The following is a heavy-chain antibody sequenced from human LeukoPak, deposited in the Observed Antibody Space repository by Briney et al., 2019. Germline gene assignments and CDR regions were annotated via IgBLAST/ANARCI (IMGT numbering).Heavy chain of an antibody. CDR2: ISSSSSAI. Sequence: GGSLRLSCAASGFTFSSYSMNWVRQAPGKGLEWVSYISSSSSAIYYADSVKGRFTISRDNAKSSLYLQMNSLRDKGTAVYYCARADRWLQLDYWGQGTLVTVSS. V-gene: IGHV3-48*02. CDR1: GFTFSSYS. J-gene: IGHJ4*02. CDR3: ARADRWLQLDY. D-gene: IGHD5-24*01.